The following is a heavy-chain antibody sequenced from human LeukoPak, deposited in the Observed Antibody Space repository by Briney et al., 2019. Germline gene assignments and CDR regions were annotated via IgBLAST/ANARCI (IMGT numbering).Heavy chain of an antibody. V-gene: IGHV3-21*01. J-gene: IGHJ4*02. CDR2: ISSSSYI. CDR1: GFTFSSYS. D-gene: IGHD4-23*01. Sequence: PGGSLRLSCAASGFTFSSYSMNWVRQAPGKGLEWVSSISSSSYIYYADSVKGRFTIPRDNAKNSLYLQMNSLRAEDTAVYYCARDGKDYGGNDYWGQGTLVTVSS. CDR3: ARDGKDYGGNDY.